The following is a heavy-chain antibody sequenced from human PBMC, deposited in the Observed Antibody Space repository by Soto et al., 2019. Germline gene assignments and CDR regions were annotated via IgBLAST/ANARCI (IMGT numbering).Heavy chain of an antibody. CDR2: IYYSGST. D-gene: IGHD3-10*01. CDR1: GGSIISSSYY. CDR3: ARRITSYYGMDV. Sequence: SETLSLTCTVSGGSIISSSYYFFCIRQPPGKGLEWIGSIYYSGSTYYNPSLKSRVTISVDTSKNQFSLKLSSVTAADTAVYYCARRITSYYGMDVWGQGTTVTVSS. V-gene: IGHV4-39*01. J-gene: IGHJ6*02.